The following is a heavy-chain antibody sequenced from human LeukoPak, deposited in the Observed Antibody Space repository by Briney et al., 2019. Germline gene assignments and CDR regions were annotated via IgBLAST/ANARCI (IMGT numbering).Heavy chain of an antibody. V-gene: IGHV4-59*01. CDR3: AGGLGAAATSY. D-gene: IGHD6-13*01. CDR1: GGSISSYY. J-gene: IGHJ4*02. Sequence: SETLSLTCTVSGGSISSYYWSWIRQPPGKGLEWIGYIYYSGSTNYNPSLKSRVTISVDTSKNQFSLKLSSVTAADTAVYYCAGGLGAAATSYWGQGTLVTVSS. CDR2: IYYSGST.